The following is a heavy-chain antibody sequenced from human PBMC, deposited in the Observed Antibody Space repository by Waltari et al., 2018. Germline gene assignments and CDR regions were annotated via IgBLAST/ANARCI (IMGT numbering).Heavy chain of an antibody. CDR3: ARGPPRYSSSWPDY. D-gene: IGHD6-13*01. CDR1: GGSFSGYY. Sequence: QVQLQQWGAGLLKPSETLSLTCAVYGGSFSGYYWSWIRQPPGKGLEWIGEINHSGSTNYNPSLKSRVTISVDTSKNQFSLKLSSVTAADTAVYYCARGPPRYSSSWPDYWGQGTLVTVSS. CDR2: INHSGST. V-gene: IGHV4-34*01. J-gene: IGHJ4*02.